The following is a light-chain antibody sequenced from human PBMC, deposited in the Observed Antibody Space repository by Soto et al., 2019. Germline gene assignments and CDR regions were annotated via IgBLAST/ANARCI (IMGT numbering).Light chain of an antibody. CDR3: SSYASSSSYA. Sequence: QSALTQPASVSGSPGQSITISCTGTSSDVGGYNHVSWYQQHPGKAPKLIIFEVRNRPSGVSDRFSASKSGNTASLTISGLQTEYEAVYYCSSYASSSSYAFGTGTKLTVL. CDR2: EVR. J-gene: IGLJ1*01. CDR1: SSDVGGYNH. V-gene: IGLV2-14*01.